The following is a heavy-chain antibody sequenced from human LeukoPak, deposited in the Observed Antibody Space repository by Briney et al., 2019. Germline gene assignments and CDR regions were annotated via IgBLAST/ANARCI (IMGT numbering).Heavy chain of an antibody. J-gene: IGHJ3*02. Sequence: PGGSLRLSCAASGFTFSSYWMSWVRQAPGKGLEWVANMKQDGSEKYYGDSVRGRFTISRDNARNSVYLQMNSLRAEDTAVYYCAREARYGSGRLNDAFDIWGQGTMVTVSS. D-gene: IGHD3-10*01. CDR1: GFTFSSYW. CDR3: AREARYGSGRLNDAFDI. CDR2: MKQDGSEK. V-gene: IGHV3-7*01.